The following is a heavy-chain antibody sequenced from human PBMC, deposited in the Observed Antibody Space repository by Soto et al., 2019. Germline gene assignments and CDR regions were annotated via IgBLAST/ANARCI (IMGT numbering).Heavy chain of an antibody. V-gene: IGHV3-23*01. J-gene: IGHJ4*02. CDR1: GFTFSSYA. Sequence: PGGSLRLSCAASGFTFSSYAMSWVRQAPGKGLEWVSAISGSGGSTYYADSVKGRFTISRDNSKNTLYLQMNSLRAEDTAVYYCAKHRNPQKYSSSSGTDYWGQGTLVTVSS. CDR3: AKHRNPQKYSSSSGTDY. D-gene: IGHD6-6*01. CDR2: ISGSGGST.